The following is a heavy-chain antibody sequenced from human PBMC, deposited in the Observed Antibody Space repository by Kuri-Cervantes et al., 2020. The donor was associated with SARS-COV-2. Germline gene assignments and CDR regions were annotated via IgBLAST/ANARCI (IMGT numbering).Heavy chain of an antibody. D-gene: IGHD2-15*01. CDR1: GYSFTSYW. CDR2: IHPGDSDT. J-gene: IGHJ6*02. Sequence: GGSLRLSCKGSGYSFTSYWIGWVHQMPGKGLEWMGIIHPGDSDTRYSPSFQGQVTISADKSISTAYLQWSSLKASDTAMYYCARLPPNCSGGSCYDGYYYYGMDVWGQGTTVTVSS. V-gene: IGHV5-51*07. CDR3: ARLPPNCSGGSCYDGYYYYGMDV.